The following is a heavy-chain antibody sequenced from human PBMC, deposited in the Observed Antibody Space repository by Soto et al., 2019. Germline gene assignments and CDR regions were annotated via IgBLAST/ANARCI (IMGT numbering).Heavy chain of an antibody. CDR3: AGTTPRSTSWDYYYYGMDV. Sequence: EVQLVESGGGLVQPGGSLRLSCAASGFTFSSYWMSWVRQAPGKGLEWVANIKQDGSEKYYVDSVKGRFTISRDNAKNSLYRQMNGLRAEDTAVYYCAGTTPRSTSWDYYYYGMDVWGQGTTVTVSS. V-gene: IGHV3-7*04. D-gene: IGHD2-2*01. J-gene: IGHJ6*02. CDR1: GFTFSSYW. CDR2: IKQDGSEK.